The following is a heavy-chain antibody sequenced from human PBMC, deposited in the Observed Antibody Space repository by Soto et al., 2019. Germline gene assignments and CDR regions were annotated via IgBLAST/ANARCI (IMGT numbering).Heavy chain of an antibody. Sequence: PYEPLSLTGTVAGGSISIPDYYWGWIRQPPGKGMEWIGTLYYDGSTSYNPSLKSRVTISGDTSTNQFSLKLSSVTAADTAVYYCARLERYSYGFDFWGQGTLVTVSS. V-gene: IGHV4-39*01. CDR1: GGSISIPDYY. CDR3: ARLERYSYGFDF. CDR2: LYYDGST. J-gene: IGHJ4*02. D-gene: IGHD5-18*01.